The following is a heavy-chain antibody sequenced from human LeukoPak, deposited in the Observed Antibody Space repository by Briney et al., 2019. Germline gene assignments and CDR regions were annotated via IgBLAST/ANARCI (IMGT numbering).Heavy chain of an antibody. CDR3: ARGATAAAHWYFDL. D-gene: IGHD6-13*01. J-gene: IGHJ2*01. V-gene: IGHV4-4*07. CDR1: RGSISSYY. Sequence: SETLSLTCTVSRGSISSYYWSWVRQPAGKGLEWIGRIYTSGSTNYNPSLKSRVTMSVDTSKNQFSLKLSSVTAADTAVYYCARGATAAAHWYFDLWGRGTLVTVSS. CDR2: IYTSGST.